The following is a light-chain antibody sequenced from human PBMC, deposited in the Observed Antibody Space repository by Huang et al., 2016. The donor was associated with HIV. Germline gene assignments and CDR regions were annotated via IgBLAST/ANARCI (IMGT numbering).Light chain of an antibody. CDR3: QQRSKSLT. CDR2: NAS. Sequence: EIVLTQFPATLSLSPGETATLSCRATQNLNSYLAWYQQKPGQAPSLLIYNASNRAPGSPARFSGSGSETDFNLTISSLKPEDFAIYYCQQRSKSLTFGGGTTVEIK. J-gene: IGKJ4*01. V-gene: IGKV3-11*01. CDR1: QNLNSY.